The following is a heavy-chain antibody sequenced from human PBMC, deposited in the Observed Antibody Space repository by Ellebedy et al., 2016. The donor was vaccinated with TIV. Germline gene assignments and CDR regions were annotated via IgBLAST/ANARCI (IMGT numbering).Heavy chain of an antibody. J-gene: IGHJ4*02. CDR3: ANGAYYFDY. V-gene: IGHV4-59*01. CDR1: GDRIRNFY. Sequence: SETLSLTCSVSGDRIRNFYWSWIRQSPGKGLEWIGYIYYSGATTYSPSFRGRVTISVDTSKNQFSLSLTSVTAADTAKYYCANGAYYFDYWGPGIPVTVSS. CDR2: IYYSGAT.